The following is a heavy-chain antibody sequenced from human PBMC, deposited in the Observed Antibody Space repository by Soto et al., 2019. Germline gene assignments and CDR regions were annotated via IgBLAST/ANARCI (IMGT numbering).Heavy chain of an antibody. CDR3: TTGLTIFGVVIDP. V-gene: IGHV3-15*01. J-gene: IGHJ5*02. CDR1: GFTFSNSL. Sequence: PGGSLRLSCAASGFTFSNSLMTWVRQATGKGLEWVGRIKSKSDGATTDYAAPVRGRSIISRDDQKNTLYLQMNSLKTDDTAVYYCTTGLTIFGVVIDPWGQGTMVTVSS. CDR2: IKSKSDGATT. D-gene: IGHD3-3*01.